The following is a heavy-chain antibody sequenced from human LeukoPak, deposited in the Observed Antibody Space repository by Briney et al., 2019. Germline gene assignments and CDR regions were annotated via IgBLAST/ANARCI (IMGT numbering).Heavy chain of an antibody. CDR1: GGSISSGGYA. Sequence: SETLSLTCAVSGGSISSGGYAWSWIRQPPGKGLEWIGYIYHSGSTYYNPSLKSRVTISVDRSKNQFSLKLSSVTAADTAVYYCARTQLLRYFDWLSRVGAFDIWGQGTMVTVSS. CDR2: IYHSGST. D-gene: IGHD3-9*01. J-gene: IGHJ3*02. V-gene: IGHV4-30-2*01. CDR3: ARTQLLRYFDWLSRVGAFDI.